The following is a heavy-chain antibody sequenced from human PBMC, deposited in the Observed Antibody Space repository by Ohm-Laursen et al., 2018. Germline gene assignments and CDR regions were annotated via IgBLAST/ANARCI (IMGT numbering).Heavy chain of an antibody. Sequence: PSETLSLTCTVSGGSVSSGSCYWSWIRQPPGKGLEWIGYIYYSGSTNYNPSLKSRVTISVDTSKNQFSLKLSSVTAADTAVYYCAGYDFWSGLSRGMDVWGQGTTVTVSS. D-gene: IGHD3-3*01. CDR1: GGSVSSGSCY. CDR3: AGYDFWSGLSRGMDV. V-gene: IGHV4-61*01. CDR2: IYYSGST. J-gene: IGHJ6*02.